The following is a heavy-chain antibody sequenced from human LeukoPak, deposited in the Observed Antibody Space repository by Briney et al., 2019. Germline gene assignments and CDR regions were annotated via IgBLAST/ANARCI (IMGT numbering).Heavy chain of an antibody. CDR2: IIPIFATA. J-gene: IGHJ4*02. D-gene: IGHD3-22*01. V-gene: IGHV1-69*13. Sequence: ASVKVSCKASGYTLTDYYMHWVRQAPGQGLEWMGGIIPIFATANYAQKFQGRVTITADESTSTAYMELSSLRSEDMAVYYCARGPITTRSHFDYWGQGTLVTVSS. CDR3: ARGPITTRSHFDY. CDR1: GYTLTDYY.